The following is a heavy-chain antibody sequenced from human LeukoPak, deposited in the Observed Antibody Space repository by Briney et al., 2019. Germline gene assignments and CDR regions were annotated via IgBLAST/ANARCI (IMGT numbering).Heavy chain of an antibody. D-gene: IGHD2-21*02. V-gene: IGHV4-34*01. CDR2: IYHSGST. J-gene: IGHJ6*03. Sequence: SETLSLTCAVYGGSFSGYYWSWIRQPPGKGLEWIGEIYHSGSTNYNPSLKSRVTISVDKSKNQFSLKLSSVTAADTAVYYCARGSCGGDCYADYYYYYMDVWGKGTTVTISS. CDR3: ARGSCGGDCYADYYYYYMDV. CDR1: GGSFSGYY.